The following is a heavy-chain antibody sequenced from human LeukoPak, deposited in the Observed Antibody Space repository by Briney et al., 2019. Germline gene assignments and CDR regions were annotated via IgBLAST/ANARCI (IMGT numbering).Heavy chain of an antibody. CDR2: ISGDGASS. Sequence: PGGSLRLSCAASGFTFYDYAMHWVRQAPGKGREWVSLISGDGASSCYADSVKGRFTISRDNSKNSLYLQMNSLRTEDTALYYCAKAASSNWNHDYWGQGTLVTVSS. D-gene: IGHD1-1*01. J-gene: IGHJ4*02. CDR1: GFTFYDYA. V-gene: IGHV3-43*02. CDR3: AKAASSNWNHDY.